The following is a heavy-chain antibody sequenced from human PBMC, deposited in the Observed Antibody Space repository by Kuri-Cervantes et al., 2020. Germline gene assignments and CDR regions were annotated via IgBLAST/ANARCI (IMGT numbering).Heavy chain of an antibody. D-gene: IGHD2-2*01. CDR2: INHSGST. Sequence: SETLSLTCAVYGGSFSGYYWSWIRQPPGKGLEWIGEINHSGSTNYNPSLKSRVTISVDTSKKQFSLKLSSVTAADTAVYYCARGTHCSSSTNCQPPYNWFDPWGQGTLVTVSS. V-gene: IGHV4-34*01. CDR3: ARGTHCSSSTNCQPPYNWFDP. J-gene: IGHJ5*02. CDR1: GGSFSGYY.